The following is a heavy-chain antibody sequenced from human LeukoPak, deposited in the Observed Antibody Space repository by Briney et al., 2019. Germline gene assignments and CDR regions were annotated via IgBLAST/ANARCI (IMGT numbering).Heavy chain of an antibody. CDR2: INSDGSST. J-gene: IGHJ4*02. CDR3: ARVMLAVVPAAPPDY. CDR1: GFTFSSYW. Sequence: GGSLRLSCAASGFTFSSYWMHWVRQAPGKGLVWVSRINSDGSSTSYADSVKGRFTISRDNAKNTLYLQMNSLRAEDTAVYYCARVMLAVVPAAPPDYWGQGTLVTVSS. V-gene: IGHV3-74*01. D-gene: IGHD2-2*01.